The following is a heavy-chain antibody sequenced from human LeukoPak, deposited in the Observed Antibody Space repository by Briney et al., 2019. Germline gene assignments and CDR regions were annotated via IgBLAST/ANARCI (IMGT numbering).Heavy chain of an antibody. Sequence: SETLSLTCAVSGDSISNNNWWSWVRQPPGKGLEWIGEIFHSGDTNYKPSLKSRVTISVDKSKNQFSLKLSSVTAADTAVYYCAGAHCGGDCYSGRAFWGQGTMVTVSS. CDR3: AGAHCGGDCYSGRAF. CDR2: IFHSGDT. CDR1: GDSISNNNW. J-gene: IGHJ3*01. D-gene: IGHD2-21*02. V-gene: IGHV4-4*02.